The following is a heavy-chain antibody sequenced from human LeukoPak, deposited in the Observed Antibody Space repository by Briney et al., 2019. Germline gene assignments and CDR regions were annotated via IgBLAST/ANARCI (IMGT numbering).Heavy chain of an antibody. D-gene: IGHD3-3*01. CDR3: EKFGDVGVVSPFYY. J-gene: IGHJ4*02. Sequence: GGSLRLSWAAAGFTFATHPMAWVRQAPGKGLEWVSAISGSATGSRTYYADSVKGRFTISRDNFKNTVDLVMNNLRAEDTGVYYCEKFGDVGVVSPFYYWGQGTLLTVSS. CDR2: ISGSATGSRT. V-gene: IGHV3-23*01. CDR1: GFTFATHP.